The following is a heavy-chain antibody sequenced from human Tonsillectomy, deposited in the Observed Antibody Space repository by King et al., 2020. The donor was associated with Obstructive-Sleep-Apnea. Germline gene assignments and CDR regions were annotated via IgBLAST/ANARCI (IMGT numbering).Heavy chain of an antibody. CDR1: GFTFSSYD. CDR3: AKDLPYCSGGSCRPDAFDI. CDR2: MRYDGSNK. Sequence: QLVQSGGGVVQPGGSLRLSCAASGFTFSSYDMHWVRQAPGKGLEWVAFMRYDGSNKYYADSVKGRFTISRDISKNTLYLQMNSLRPEDTAVYYCAKDLPYCSGGSCRPDAFDIWGHGAMVTVSS. V-gene: IGHV3-30*02. J-gene: IGHJ3*02. D-gene: IGHD2-15*01.